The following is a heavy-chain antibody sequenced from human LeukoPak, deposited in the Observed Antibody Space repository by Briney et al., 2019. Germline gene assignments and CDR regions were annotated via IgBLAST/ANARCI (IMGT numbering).Heavy chain of an antibody. CDR3: VKDPPITMVRGVIIDFDY. D-gene: IGHD3-10*01. Sequence: GGSLRLSCAASGFTFSRYAMSWVRQAPGKGLEWVSAIGGSGNAIYFADSAKGRFTISRDNSKNTLYLQMNSLRAEDTAVYYCVKDPPITMVRGVIIDFDYWGQGTLVTVSS. V-gene: IGHV3-23*01. CDR1: GFTFSRYA. J-gene: IGHJ4*02. CDR2: IGGSGNAI.